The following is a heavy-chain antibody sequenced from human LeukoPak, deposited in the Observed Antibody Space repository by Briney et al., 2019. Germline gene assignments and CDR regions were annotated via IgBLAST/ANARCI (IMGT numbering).Heavy chain of an antibody. CDR1: GGSISSGGYY. Sequence: SETLSLTCAVSGGSISSGGYYWSWIRQPPGKGLEWIGYIYHSGSTYYNPSLKSRVTISVDRSKNQFSLKLSSVTAADTAVYYCARGWNDFWRLVDYWGQGTLVTVSS. CDR3: ARGWNDFWRLVDY. D-gene: IGHD3-3*01. V-gene: IGHV4-30-2*01. J-gene: IGHJ4*02. CDR2: IYHSGST.